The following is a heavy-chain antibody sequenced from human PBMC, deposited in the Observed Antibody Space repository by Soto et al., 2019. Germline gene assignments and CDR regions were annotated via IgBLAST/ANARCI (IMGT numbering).Heavy chain of an antibody. CDR3: AILGDYDILTGYYSAFDX. D-gene: IGHD3-9*01. J-gene: IGHJ4*02. Sequence: ASVKVSCKASGYTFTSYSMHWVRQAPGQRLEWMGWINAGNGNTKYSQKFQGRVTITRDTSASTAYMELSSLRSEDTAVYYCAILGDYDILTGYYSAFDXWGQGTLVTVSS. CDR2: INAGNGNT. V-gene: IGHV1-3*01. CDR1: GYTFTSYS.